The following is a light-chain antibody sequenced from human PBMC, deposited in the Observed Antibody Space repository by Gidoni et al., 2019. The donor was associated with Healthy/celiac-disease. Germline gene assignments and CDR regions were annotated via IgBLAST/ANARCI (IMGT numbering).Light chain of an antibody. CDR1: QSVSTY. V-gene: IGKV3-11*01. Sequence: EIVLTQSPATLSLSPGERATLSCRASQSVSTYLAWYQQKPGQAPRLLIYDASSRATGIPARFSGSGSGTDFTLTISSLEPEDFAVYYCQQRSNWPSTFXXXTRLEIK. J-gene: IGKJ5*01. CDR2: DAS. CDR3: QQRSNWPST.